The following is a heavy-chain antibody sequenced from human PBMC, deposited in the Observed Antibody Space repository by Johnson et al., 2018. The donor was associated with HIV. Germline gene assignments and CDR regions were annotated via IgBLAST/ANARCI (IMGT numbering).Heavy chain of an antibody. V-gene: IGHV3-64*01. Sequence: VQLVESGGGVVQPGGSLRLSCAASGFTFTQYAMHWVLQAPGKGLEYVSGISSDGRTTYYANSVKGRFTISRDNSKNTLFLHMGSLRAEDLAVYYCAKFHGSSASDAFDIWGQGTMVTVSS. D-gene: IGHD2-2*01. J-gene: IGHJ3*02. CDR3: AKFHGSSASDAFDI. CDR2: ISSDGRTT. CDR1: GFTFTQYA.